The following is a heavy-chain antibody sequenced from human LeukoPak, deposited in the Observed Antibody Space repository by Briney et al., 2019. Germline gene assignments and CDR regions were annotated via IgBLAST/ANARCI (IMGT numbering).Heavy chain of an antibody. D-gene: IGHD3-9*01. CDR1: GFTFSSYG. CDR2: ISGSGGST. CDR3: AKDLGGYYDILTGLLSLDY. V-gene: IGHV3-23*01. Sequence: GGSLRLSCAASGFTFSSYGMSWVRQAPGKGLEWVSAISGSGGSTYYADSVKGRFTISRDNSKNTLYLQMNSLRAEDTAVYYCAKDLGGYYDILTGLLSLDYWGQGTLVTVSS. J-gene: IGHJ4*02.